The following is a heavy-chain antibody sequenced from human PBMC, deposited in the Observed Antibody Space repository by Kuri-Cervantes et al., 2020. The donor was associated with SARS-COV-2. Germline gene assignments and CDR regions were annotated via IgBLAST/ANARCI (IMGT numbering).Heavy chain of an antibody. CDR3: AKGGYCSGGSCDNWFDP. V-gene: IGHV3-74*01. D-gene: IGHD2-15*01. Sequence: LSLTCAASGFTFSSYWMHWVRQAPGKGLVWVSRINSDGSSTSYADSVKGRFTIFRDNAKNSLYLQMYSLRAEDTALYYCAKGGYCSGGSCDNWFDPWGQGTLVTVSS. CDR1: GFTFSSYW. J-gene: IGHJ5*02. CDR2: INSDGSST.